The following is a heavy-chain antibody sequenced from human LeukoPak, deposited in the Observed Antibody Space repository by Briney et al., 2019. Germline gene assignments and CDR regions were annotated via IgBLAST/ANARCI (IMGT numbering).Heavy chain of an antibody. CDR1: GGSISSYY. CDR2: IYYSGST. Sequence: SETQSLTCTVSGGSISSYYWSWIRQPPGKGLEWIGYIYYSGSTNYNPSLKSRVTISVDTSKNQFSLKLNSVTAADTAVYYCAREEKALLDHWGQGTLVTVSS. V-gene: IGHV4-59*01. J-gene: IGHJ4*02. CDR3: AREEKALLDH.